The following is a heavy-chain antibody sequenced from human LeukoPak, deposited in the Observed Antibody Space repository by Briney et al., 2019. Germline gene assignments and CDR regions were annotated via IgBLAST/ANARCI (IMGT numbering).Heavy chain of an antibody. CDR3: ARRGYTYGWGWFDP. CDR2: INHSGST. D-gene: IGHD5-18*01. J-gene: IGHJ5*02. V-gene: IGHV4-34*01. Sequence: SETLSLTCAVYGGSFSGYYWSWIRQPPGKGLEWIGEINHSGSTNYNPSLKSRVTISVDTSKNQFSLKLSSVTAADTAVYYCARRGYTYGWGWFDPWGQGTLVTVSS. CDR1: GGSFSGYY.